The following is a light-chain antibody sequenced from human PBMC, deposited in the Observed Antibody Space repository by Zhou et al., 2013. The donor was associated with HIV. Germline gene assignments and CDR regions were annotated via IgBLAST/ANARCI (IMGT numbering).Light chain of an antibody. V-gene: IGKV3-15*01. CDR2: GAS. CDR1: QGVSSRY. Sequence: EIVLTQSPGTLSLSPGERATLSCRASQGVSSRYLAWYQQKPGQAPRLLIYGASTGATGIPARFSGSGSETEFTLTISSLQSEDFAVYYCQQYNSWPLTFGGGTKVEIK. CDR3: QQYNSWPLT. J-gene: IGKJ4*01.